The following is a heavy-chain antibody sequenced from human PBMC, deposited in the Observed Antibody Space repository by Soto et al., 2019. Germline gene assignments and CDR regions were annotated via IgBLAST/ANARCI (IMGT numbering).Heavy chain of an antibody. CDR3: ARESHDVLTGPPWVWYFDL. D-gene: IGHD3-9*01. V-gene: IGHV4-34*01. CDR2: INDRGSI. CDR1: GGSFSGYY. J-gene: IGHJ2*01. Sequence: QVQLQQWGAGPLRPLETLSLTCGVSGGSFSGYYWAWIRQSPGKGLEWIGEINDRGSINYNPSLKSRVSISVATSKNHYSRNLRSVTAADTAVYYCARESHDVLTGPPWVWYFDLWGRGTLVTVSS.